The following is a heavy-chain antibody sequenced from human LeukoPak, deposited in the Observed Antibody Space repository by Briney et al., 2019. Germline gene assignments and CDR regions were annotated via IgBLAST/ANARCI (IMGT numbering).Heavy chain of an antibody. CDR1: GFSFSSYA. D-gene: IGHD5-18*01. V-gene: IGHV3-30*04. J-gene: IGHJ4*02. CDR3: ARGGSYGYLLEIDY. CDR2: ISYDGSNK. Sequence: PGRSLRLSCAASGFSFSSYAMHWVRQAPGKGLEWVAVISYDGSNKYYADSVKGRFTISRDNSKNTLYPQMNSLRAEDTAVYYCARGGSYGYLLEIDYWGQGTLVTVSS.